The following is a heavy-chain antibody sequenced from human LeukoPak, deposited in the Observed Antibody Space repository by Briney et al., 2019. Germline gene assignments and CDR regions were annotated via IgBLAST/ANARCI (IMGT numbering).Heavy chain of an antibody. CDR3: MPGGSDSDY. Sequence: GGSLRLSCALSRITFSSNWMNWVRQAPGRGLEWVANINQDGSAKFYVDSVRGRFTISRDNARNSVYLQIDSLRAEDTALYYCMPGGSDSDYWGQGTLVTVSS. D-gene: IGHD3-16*01. J-gene: IGHJ4*02. V-gene: IGHV3-7*01. CDR2: INQDGSAK. CDR1: RITFSSNW.